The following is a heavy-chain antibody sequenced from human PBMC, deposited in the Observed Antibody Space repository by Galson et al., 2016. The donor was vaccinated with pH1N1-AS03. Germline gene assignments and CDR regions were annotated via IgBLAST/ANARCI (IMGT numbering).Heavy chain of an antibody. D-gene: IGHD6-19*01. CDR3: ASGEEKRGWCAEFVY. CDR1: GFTFSDYY. CDR2: ISSSGKTI. Sequence: SLRLSCAVSGFTFSDYYMSWFRQAPGEGLEWISYISSSGKTIHYADSVKGRFIISRDNVKNSLLLQMSRLRAEDTAVYYCASGEEKRGWCAEFVYWGPGTLVIVSS. J-gene: IGHJ4*02. V-gene: IGHV3-11*01.